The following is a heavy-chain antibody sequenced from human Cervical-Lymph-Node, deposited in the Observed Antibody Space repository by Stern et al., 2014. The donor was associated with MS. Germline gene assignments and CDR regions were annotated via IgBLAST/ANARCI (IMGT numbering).Heavy chain of an antibody. Sequence: QVQLVQSGAEVTKPGSSVKVSCKASGGTFSKVPSSWVRQAPGQGLEWMGGIFPVFGTPTYAQEFRGRVTITADVSTSTVYMELSSLRSDDTAVYYCALSSETIDRWYSLGYDLWGQGTLVTVSS. CDR1: GGTFSKVP. CDR3: ALSSETIDRWYSLGYDL. D-gene: IGHD6-13*01. J-gene: IGHJ5*02. CDR2: IFPVFGTP. V-gene: IGHV1-69*01.